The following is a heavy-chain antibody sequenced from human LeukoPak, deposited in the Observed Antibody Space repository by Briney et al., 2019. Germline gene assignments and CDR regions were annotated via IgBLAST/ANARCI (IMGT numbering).Heavy chain of an antibody. CDR1: GASISSYY. D-gene: IGHD4-17*01. CDR2: IYTSGST. Sequence: SETLSLTCTVAGASISSYYRSWIRQPPGKGLGWIGRIYTSGSTNYNPSIKSLVTMSVDTSKNQFSLKLSSVTAADTAVYYCARDPYGDYVAGYYFDYWGQGTLVTVSS. J-gene: IGHJ4*02. V-gene: IGHV4-4*07. CDR3: ARDPYGDYVAGYYFDY.